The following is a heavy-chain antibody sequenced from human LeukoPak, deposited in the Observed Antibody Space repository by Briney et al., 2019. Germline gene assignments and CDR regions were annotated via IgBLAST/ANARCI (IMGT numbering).Heavy chain of an antibody. CDR3: ARSPGIGYFDY. CDR2: IYYRSKWST. CDR1: GDIVSSNSGA. D-gene: IGHD3-10*01. J-gene: IGHJ4*02. Sequence: TSQTLSLTCAISGDIVSSNSGAWNWITQSPARGLEWLGRIYYRSKWSTDYAVSVKSRITINPDTSQNQFSLHLNSVTPEDTAVYYCARSPGIGYFDYWGQGTLVTVSS. V-gene: IGHV6-1*01.